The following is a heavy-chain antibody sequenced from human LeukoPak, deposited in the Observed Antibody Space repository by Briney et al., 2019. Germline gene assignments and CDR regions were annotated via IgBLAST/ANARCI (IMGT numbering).Heavy chain of an antibody. CDR2: IHYSGST. V-gene: IGHV4-30-4*07. CDR1: GGSISSGGYS. J-gene: IGHJ4*02. CDR3: ARGDYYYGSGSYET. Sequence: SQTLSLTCAVSGGSISSGGYSWSWIRQPPGKGLDWIGYIHYSGSTYYNPSLKSRVPISVDTSKNQFSLNLSSVTAADTAVYYCARGDYYYGSGSYETWGQGTLVTVSS. D-gene: IGHD3-10*01.